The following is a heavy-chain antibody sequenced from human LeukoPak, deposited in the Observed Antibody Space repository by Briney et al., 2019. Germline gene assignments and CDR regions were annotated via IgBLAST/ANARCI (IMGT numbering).Heavy chain of an antibody. J-gene: IGHJ4*02. Sequence: PGGSLRLSCAASGFTFSSYAMHWVRQAPGKGLEWVAVISYDGSNKYYADSVKGRFTISRDNSKNTLYLQMNSLRAEDTAVYYCARVNLVWELPPPLYWGQGTLVTVSS. D-gene: IGHD1-26*01. CDR1: GFTFSSYA. CDR2: ISYDGSNK. CDR3: ARVNLVWELPPPLY. V-gene: IGHV3-30-3*01.